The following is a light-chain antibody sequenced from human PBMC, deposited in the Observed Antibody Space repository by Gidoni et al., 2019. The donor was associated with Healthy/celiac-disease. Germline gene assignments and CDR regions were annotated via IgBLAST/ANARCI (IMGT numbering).Light chain of an antibody. CDR1: QIISSY. V-gene: IGKV1-39*01. Sequence: DIQVTQSPSSLSASVGDRVTITCRASQIISSYLNWYQQKPGKAPKLLIYAASSLKSGVPTRCSSSGSGTDFTLTISSLQHEDFATYYCQQSNSTPMVTFGPGTKVDIK. J-gene: IGKJ3*01. CDR2: AAS. CDR3: QQSNSTPMVT.